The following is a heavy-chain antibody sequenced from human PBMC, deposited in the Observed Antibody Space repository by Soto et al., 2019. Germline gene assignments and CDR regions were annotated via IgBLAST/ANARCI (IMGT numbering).Heavy chain of an antibody. CDR3: SRDMAGGGIAAHQDYYCGMDV. CDR2: ISYDGSNK. D-gene: IGHD6-6*01. V-gene: IGHV3-30-3*01. CDR1: GFTFSSYA. Sequence: QVQLVESGGGVVQPGRSLRLSCAASGFTFSSYAMHWVRQAPGKGLEWVAVISYDGSNKYYADSVKGRFTISRDNSKNTLYLQMNSLRAEDTAVYYCSRDMAGGGIAAHQDYYCGMDVWGQGTTVTVSS. J-gene: IGHJ6*02.